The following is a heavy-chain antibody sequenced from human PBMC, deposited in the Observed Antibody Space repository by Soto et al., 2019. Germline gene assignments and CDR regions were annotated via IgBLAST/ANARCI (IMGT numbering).Heavy chain of an antibody. CDR2: ISHSGKTI. V-gene: IGHV3-11*01. J-gene: IGHJ3*01. Sequence: GGSLRLSCATSGFTFRDYYFSWIRQAPGKGLEWISYISHSGKTIYYADPVKGRFTISRDDAKNTLYLQMNSLRAEDTAMYYCTRRDSGAFDVWGHGTMVTVSS. CDR3: TRRDSGAFDV. CDR1: GFTFRDYY.